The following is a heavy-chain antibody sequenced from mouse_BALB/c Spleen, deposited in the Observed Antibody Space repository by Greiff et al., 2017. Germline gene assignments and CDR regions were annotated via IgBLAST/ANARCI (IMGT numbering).Heavy chain of an antibody. CDR2: ISYSGST. V-gene: IGHV3-8*02. D-gene: IGHD2-2*01. Sequence: EVKLQQSGPSLVKPSQTLSLTCSVTGYSITSGYWYWFRKFPGNKLEYMGYISYSGSTYYNPSLKSRISITRDTSKNQYYLQLNSVTTEDTATYYCARWGDYGYGYAMDYWGQGTSVTVSS. CDR3: ARWGDYGYGYAMDY. J-gene: IGHJ4*01. CDR1: GYSITSGY.